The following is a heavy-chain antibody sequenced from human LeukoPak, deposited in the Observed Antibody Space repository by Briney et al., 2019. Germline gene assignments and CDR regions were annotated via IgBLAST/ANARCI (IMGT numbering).Heavy chain of an antibody. Sequence: PGGSLRLSCAASGFTFSSYAMSWVRQAPGKGLEWCSAISGSGGSTYYADSVKGRFTISRDNSKTTLYLQMNSMRAEDTAVYYCAKGVEVITGYFDYWGQGTLVTVSS. D-gene: IGHD3-22*01. J-gene: IGHJ4*02. CDR3: AKGVEVITGYFDY. CDR2: ISGSGGST. CDR1: GFTFSSYA. V-gene: IGHV3-23*01.